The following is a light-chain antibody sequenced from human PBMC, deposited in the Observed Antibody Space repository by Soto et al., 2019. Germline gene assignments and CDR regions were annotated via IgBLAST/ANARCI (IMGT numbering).Light chain of an antibody. CDR1: RSVTTSY. V-gene: IGKV3-20*01. CDR2: GAS. CDR3: QQYGSSIGT. Sequence: EIVLTQSPGTLSLSPGERATLSCRASRSVTTSYLAWYQQKPGQAPRLVIYGASSRATGIPDRFSGSGSGTDFTLTISRLEPEDFAVYYCQQYGSSIGTVGGGTKVDSK. J-gene: IGKJ4*01.